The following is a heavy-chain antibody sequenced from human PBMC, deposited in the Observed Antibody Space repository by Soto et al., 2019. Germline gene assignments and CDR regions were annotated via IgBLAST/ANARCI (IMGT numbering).Heavy chain of an antibody. J-gene: IGHJ6*02. V-gene: IGHV3-53*01. CDR2: IYSGGST. CDR1: GFTVSINY. CDR3: ATATTETRNAMEV. Sequence: WLSXRLSWASGGFTVSINYIIWFRQAPGKGLEWVSVIYSGGSTYYADSVRGRFTISRDNSKNTLYIKMKRLRAEDTAVYYCATATTETRNAMEVSGQPTTVTVSS. D-gene: IGHD1-26*01.